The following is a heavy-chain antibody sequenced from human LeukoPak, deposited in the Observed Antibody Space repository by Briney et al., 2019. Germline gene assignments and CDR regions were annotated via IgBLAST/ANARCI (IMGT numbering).Heavy chain of an antibody. CDR1: GFTFSTYW. CDR2: VNGDGSTT. D-gene: IGHD5-18*01. Sequence: GGSLRLSCAASGFTFSTYWMHWVRQAPGKGLVWVSRVNGDGSTTSYADSVKGRFTISRDNAKNTLYLQMNSLRAEDTAVYYCAKDPEGIQITRRVGVAFDIWGQGTMVTVSS. CDR3: AKDPEGIQITRRVGVAFDI. J-gene: IGHJ3*02. V-gene: IGHV3-74*01.